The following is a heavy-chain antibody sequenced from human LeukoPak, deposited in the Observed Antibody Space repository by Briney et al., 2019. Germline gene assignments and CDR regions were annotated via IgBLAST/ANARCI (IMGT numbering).Heavy chain of an antibody. V-gene: IGHV3-23*01. Sequence: GRSLRLSCAASGFTFRSDAMNWAWQAPRKGLEWESAISGSGSATYYAESVKGRFTISRDNSKNTLYLQMNRLRAEDTAVYDCAKDQYGEAFDMGAARPIVTVSS. CDR3: AKDQYGEAFDM. J-gene: IGHJ3*02. CDR1: GFTFRSDA. CDR2: ISGSGSAT. D-gene: IGHD4-17*01.